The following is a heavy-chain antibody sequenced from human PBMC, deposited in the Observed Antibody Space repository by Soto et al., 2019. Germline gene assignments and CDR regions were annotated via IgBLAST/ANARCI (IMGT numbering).Heavy chain of an antibody. J-gene: IGHJ6*02. V-gene: IGHV1-69*08. Sequence: QVQLVQSGAEVKKPGPSVTVACKGSVGTSTRYTITWVRRAQGKGGWMGGFILMFGMASYAQTFQGRARITADKSTSTAYMELSSLRSEDTAVYYCARDSGRSDVVPAAISAMDVWGQGTTVTVSS. CDR2: FILMFGMA. CDR3: ARDSGRSDVVPAAISAMDV. D-gene: IGHD2-2*01. CDR1: VGTSTRYT.